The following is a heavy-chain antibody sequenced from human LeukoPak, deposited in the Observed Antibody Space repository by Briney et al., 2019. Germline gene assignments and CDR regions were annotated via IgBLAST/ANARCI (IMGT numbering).Heavy chain of an antibody. D-gene: IGHD1-26*01. CDR2: IWYDGSNK. Sequence: GRSLRLSCAASGFTFSSYGMHWVRQAPGKGLEWVAVIWYDGSNKYYADSVKGRFTISRDNSKNTLYLQMNSLRAEDTAVYYCAKDRYPNRYSGSPPREWGQGTLVTVSS. J-gene: IGHJ4*02. CDR3: AKDRYPNRYSGSPPRE. CDR1: GFTFSSYG. V-gene: IGHV3-33*06.